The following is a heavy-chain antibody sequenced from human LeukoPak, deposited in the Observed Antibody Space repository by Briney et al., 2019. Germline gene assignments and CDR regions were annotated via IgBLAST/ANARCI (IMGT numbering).Heavy chain of an antibody. CDR2: INPNSGGT. CDR3: AKEVDTAMVFPFDI. Sequence: ASVKVSCKASGYTFTGYYMHWVRQAPGQGLEWMGRINPNSGGTNYAQKFQGRVTMTRDTSISTAYMELSRLRSDDTAVYYCAKEVDTAMVFPFDIWGQGTMVTVSP. J-gene: IGHJ3*02. CDR1: GYTFTGYY. D-gene: IGHD5-18*01. V-gene: IGHV1-2*06.